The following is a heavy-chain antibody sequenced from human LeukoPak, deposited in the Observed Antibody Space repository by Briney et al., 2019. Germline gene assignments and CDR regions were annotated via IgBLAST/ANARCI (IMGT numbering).Heavy chain of an antibody. CDR3: ARTSLIWYFDL. CDR1: GGSFSGYY. CDR2: IYHSGST. Sequence: NPSETLSLTCAVYGGSFSGYYWSWIRQPPGKGLEWLGSIYHSGSTYYNPSLKSRVTISVDTSKNQFSLKLSSVTAADTAVYYCARTSLIWYFDLWGRGTLVTVSS. D-gene: IGHD3-16*01. J-gene: IGHJ2*01. V-gene: IGHV4-34*01.